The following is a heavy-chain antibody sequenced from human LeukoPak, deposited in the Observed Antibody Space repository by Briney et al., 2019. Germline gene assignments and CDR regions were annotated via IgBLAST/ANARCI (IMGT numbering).Heavy chain of an antibody. CDR1: GLNFSKND. D-gene: IGHD4-11*01. CDR2: IGVGGDT. J-gene: IGHJ4*02. Sequence: GGSLRLSCVASGLNFSKNDMHWVRQTTERGLEWVSAIGVGGDTYYADPVKGRFTISRENGKNSVYLQMNSLRAGDTAVYFCAKAFDYNGLRGEGGSFDCWGQGALVTVSS. CDR3: AKAFDYNGLRGEGGSFDC. V-gene: IGHV3-13*01.